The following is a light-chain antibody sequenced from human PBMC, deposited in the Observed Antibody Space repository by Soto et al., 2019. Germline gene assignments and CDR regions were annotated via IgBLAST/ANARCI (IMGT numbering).Light chain of an antibody. CDR2: YDD. V-gene: IGLV1-36*01. J-gene: IGLJ2*01. Sequence: QSVLTQPPSVSEAPRQRVTISCSGSGSNIGNNAVNWYQQLPGKAPKLLIYYDDLLPSGVSDRFSGSKSGTSASLAISGLQSEDEADYYCAAWDDSLNGVVFGGGTKVTVL. CDR3: AAWDDSLNGVV. CDR1: GSNIGNNA.